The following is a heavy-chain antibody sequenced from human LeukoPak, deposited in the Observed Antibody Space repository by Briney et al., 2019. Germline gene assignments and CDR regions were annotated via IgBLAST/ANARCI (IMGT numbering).Heavy chain of an antibody. Sequence: PGGSLRLSCAAYGFTFSSYWMSWVRQAPGKGLEWVANIKQDGSEKYYGDSVKGRFTISRDNAKNSLYLQMNSLRAEDTAVYYCARTESGYYYVDYWGQGTLVTVSS. CDR1: GFTFSSYW. J-gene: IGHJ4*02. CDR3: ARTESGYYYVDY. V-gene: IGHV3-7*01. CDR2: IKQDGSEK. D-gene: IGHD3-3*01.